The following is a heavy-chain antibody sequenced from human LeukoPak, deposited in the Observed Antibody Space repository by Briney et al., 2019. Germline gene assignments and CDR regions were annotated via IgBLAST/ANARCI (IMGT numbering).Heavy chain of an antibody. CDR1: GFTLSTYA. J-gene: IGHJ4*02. CDR2: MSFDGSNK. CDR3: ANQISDDCSSTSCPDY. Sequence: PGGSLRLSCAASGFTLSTYAMHWVRQAPGKGLEWVAVMSFDGSNKYYTDSVKGRFTISRDNSKNTLYLQMSSLRVEDTAVYYCANQISDDCSSTSCPDYWGQGTLVTVSS. V-gene: IGHV3-30-3*01. D-gene: IGHD2-2*01.